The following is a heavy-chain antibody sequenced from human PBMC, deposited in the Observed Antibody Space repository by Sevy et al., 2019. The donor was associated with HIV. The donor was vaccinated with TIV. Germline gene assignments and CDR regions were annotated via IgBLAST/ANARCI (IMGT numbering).Heavy chain of an antibody. V-gene: IGHV3-11*06. D-gene: IGHD6-13*01. CDR2: ISSGRRYT. CDR3: ARVRVVAADYYFDY. CDR1: GFSFSDYY. Sequence: GGSLRLSCAASGFSFSDYYMTWIRQAPGKGLEWVSYISSGRRYTNYADSVKGRFAISRDNAENSLYLQMSSLRAEDTAVYYCARVRVVAADYYFDYWGQGTLVTVSS. J-gene: IGHJ4*02.